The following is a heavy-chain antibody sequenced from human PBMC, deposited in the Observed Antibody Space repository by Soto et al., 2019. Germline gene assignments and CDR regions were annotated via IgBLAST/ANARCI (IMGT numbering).Heavy chain of an antibody. CDR3: ATSRISIAVAGETEYYFDY. V-gene: IGHV1-2*02. CDR1: GYIFTGYY. J-gene: IGHJ4*02. CDR2: INPNSGDT. D-gene: IGHD6-19*01. Sequence: GASVKVSCKASGYIFTGYYMHCVLQSPLQWLEWMGWINPNSGDTNYTQKFQGRVTMTRDTSISTAYMELSRLRSDDTAVYYCATSRISIAVAGETEYYFDYWGQGTLVTVSS.